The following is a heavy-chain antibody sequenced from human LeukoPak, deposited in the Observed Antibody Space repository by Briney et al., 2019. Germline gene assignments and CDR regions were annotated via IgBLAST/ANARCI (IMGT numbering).Heavy chain of an antibody. CDR2: INHSGST. V-gene: IGHV4-34*01. CDR1: GGSFSGYY. Sequence: SETLSLTCAVYGGSFSGYYWSWIRQPPGKGLEWIGEINHSGSTNYNPSLKSRVTISVDASKNQFSLKLSSVTAADTAVYYCARGRYSSGWYRRGWPVDYWGQGTLVTVSS. J-gene: IGHJ4*02. CDR3: ARGRYSSGWYRRGWPVDY. D-gene: IGHD6-19*01.